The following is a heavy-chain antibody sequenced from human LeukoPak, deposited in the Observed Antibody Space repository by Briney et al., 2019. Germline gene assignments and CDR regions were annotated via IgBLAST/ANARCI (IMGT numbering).Heavy chain of an antibody. V-gene: IGHV3-7*03. J-gene: IGHJ3*02. CDR3: AKDDQIGYFDWLSHAFDI. Sequence: PGGSLRLSCAASGFTFSSYWMSWVRQAPGKGLEWVANIKQDGSEKYYVDSVKGRFTISRDNAKNSLYLQMNSLRAEDTALYYCAKDDQIGYFDWLSHAFDIWGQGTMATVSS. CDR2: IKQDGSEK. CDR1: GFTFSSYW. D-gene: IGHD3-9*01.